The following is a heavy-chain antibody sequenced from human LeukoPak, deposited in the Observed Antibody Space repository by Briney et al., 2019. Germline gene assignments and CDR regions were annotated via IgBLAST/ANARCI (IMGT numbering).Heavy chain of an antibody. CDR3: AREYSSSWYGAFDI. CDR1: GFTFSSYW. CDR2: IKQDGSEK. D-gene: IGHD6-13*01. Sequence: GGSLRLSCAASGFTFSSYWMSWVRQAPGKGLEWVANIKQDGSEKYYVDSVKGRFTISRDNAKNSLYLQMNSLRAEDTAVYYCAREYSSSWYGAFDIWGQGTMVTVSS. J-gene: IGHJ3*02. V-gene: IGHV3-7*05.